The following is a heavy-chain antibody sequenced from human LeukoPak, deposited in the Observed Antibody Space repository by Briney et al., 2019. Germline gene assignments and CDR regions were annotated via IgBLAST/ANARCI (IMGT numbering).Heavy chain of an antibody. D-gene: IGHD4-11*01. CDR2: IHPGVGSS. V-gene: IGHV1-46*01. J-gene: IGHJ4*02. CDR1: GYTFTSYY. CDR3: ARRDLTIVTTRGFVY. Sequence: GASVKVSCKASGYTFTSYYMHWVRQAPGQGLEWMGIIHPGVGSSSYARQFQGRLTMTRDTSTSTVYMELSSLRSEDTAVYYCARRDLTIVTTRGFVYWGQGTLVTVSS.